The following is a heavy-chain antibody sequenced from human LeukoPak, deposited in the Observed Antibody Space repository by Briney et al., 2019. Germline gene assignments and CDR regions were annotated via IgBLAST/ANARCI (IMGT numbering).Heavy chain of an antibody. V-gene: IGHV3-23*01. D-gene: IGHD6-6*01. CDR3: VRDPEYASSSGDFDY. Sequence: GGSLRLSCAASGFTFSSYAVSWVRQAPGKGLEWVSGISGGGGSTYYADSVKGRFTISRDNSKNTLYLQMNGVRAEDTAVYYCVRDPEYASSSGDFDYWGQGTLVTVSS. J-gene: IGHJ4*02. CDR1: GFTFSSYA. CDR2: ISGGGGST.